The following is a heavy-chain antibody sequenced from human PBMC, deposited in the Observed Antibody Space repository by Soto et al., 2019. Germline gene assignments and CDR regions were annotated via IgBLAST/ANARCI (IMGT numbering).Heavy chain of an antibody. CDR1: GFVFGTNA. CDR3: AKSPPAVAGYFDY. J-gene: IGHJ4*02. D-gene: IGHD6-19*01. CDR2: ISSDGRNT. Sequence: GGSLRLSCAASGFVFGTNAMHWVRQAPGKGLEWVAVISSDGRNTSYADSVKGQFTISRDNSNNTLYLQMNSLRAEDTAVYYCAKSPPAVAGYFDYWGQGTLVTVSS. V-gene: IGHV3-30*18.